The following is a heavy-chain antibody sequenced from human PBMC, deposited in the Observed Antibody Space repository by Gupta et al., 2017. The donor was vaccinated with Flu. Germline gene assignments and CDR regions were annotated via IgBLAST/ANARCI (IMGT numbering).Heavy chain of an antibody. CDR3: ARGGPYCTNGVCYGWYYYYGMDV. D-gene: IGHD2-8*01. J-gene: IGHJ6*02. CDR2: INHSGST. Sequence: QVQLQQWGAGLLKPSETLSLTCAVYGGSFSGYYWSWIRQPPGKGLEWIGEINHSGSTNYNPSLKSRVTISVDTSKNQFSLKLSSVTAADTAVYYCARGGPYCTNGVCYGWYYYYGMDVWGQGTTVTVSS. V-gene: IGHV4-34*01. CDR1: GGSFSGYY.